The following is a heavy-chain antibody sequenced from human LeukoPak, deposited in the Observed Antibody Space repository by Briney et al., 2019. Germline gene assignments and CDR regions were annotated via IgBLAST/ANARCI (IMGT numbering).Heavy chain of an antibody. CDR3: ARDARARSSWPFYYYYYYMDV. CDR1: GFTFDDYG. CDR2: INWNGGIT. Sequence: GGSLRLSCAASGFTFDDYGMSWVRHVPGKGLEWVSGINWNGGITGCVDSVRGRFTVSRDNAKNSLYLQMNSLRAEDTAVYYCARDARARSSWPFYYYYYYMDVWGKGTTVTVSS. J-gene: IGHJ6*03. V-gene: IGHV3-20*04. D-gene: IGHD6-13*01.